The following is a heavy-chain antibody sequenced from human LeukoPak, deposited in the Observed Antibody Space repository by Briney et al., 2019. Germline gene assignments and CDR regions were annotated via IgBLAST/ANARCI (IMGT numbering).Heavy chain of an antibody. CDR3: ARPDIAAAGTLDP. D-gene: IGHD6-13*01. Sequence: SETLSLTCTVSGDSISSSSYYCGWVRQPPGKGLEWIGSIYYSGSTYYNPSLKSRVTISVDTSKNQFSLKLSSVTAADTAVYYCARPDIAAAGTLDPWGQGTLVTVSS. V-gene: IGHV4-39*07. J-gene: IGHJ5*02. CDR2: IYYSGST. CDR1: GDSISSSSYY.